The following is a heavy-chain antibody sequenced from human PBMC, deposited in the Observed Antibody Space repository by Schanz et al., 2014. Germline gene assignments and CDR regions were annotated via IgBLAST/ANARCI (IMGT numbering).Heavy chain of an antibody. D-gene: IGHD2-15*01. CDR1: GFTFSSYA. Sequence: VQLLESGGGLVQPGGSLRLSCAASGFTFSSYAMNWVRQAPGKGLEWVAVIWYDENNKYYADSVKGRFTMSRDNSKNTLYLQMNSLRAEDTAVFYCAKGMGYCSGGTCYDYYYYGLDVWGQGTTVTVSS. CDR3: AKGMGYCSGGTCYDYYYYGLDV. CDR2: IWYDENNK. J-gene: IGHJ6*02. V-gene: IGHV3-33*06.